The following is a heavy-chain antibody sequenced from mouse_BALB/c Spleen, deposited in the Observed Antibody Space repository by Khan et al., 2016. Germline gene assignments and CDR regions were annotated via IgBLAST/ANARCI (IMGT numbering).Heavy chain of an antibody. CDR2: ISYSGST. D-gene: IGHD2-1*01. J-gene: IGHJ3*01. V-gene: IGHV3-2*02. CDR1: GYSITSDYA. Sequence: EVQLQESGPGLVQPSQSLSLTCTVTGYSITSDYAWNWIRQFPGNKLEWMGYISYSGSTSYNPSLKSRISITRDTSKNQFFLQLNSVTTEDTATDYCARGNFYYGNYEFAYWGQGTLVTVSA. CDR3: ARGNFYYGNYEFAY.